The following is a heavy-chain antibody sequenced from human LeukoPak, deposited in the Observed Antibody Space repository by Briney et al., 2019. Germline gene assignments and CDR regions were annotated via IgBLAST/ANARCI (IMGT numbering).Heavy chain of an antibody. CDR2: ISSSGSTI. CDR3: ARDYTNYYDSSGYPDAFDI. D-gene: IGHD3-22*01. V-gene: IGHV3-11*04. CDR1: GFTFTDFY. Sequence: GGSLRLSCVASGFTFTDFYMSWIRQAPGKGLEWVSYISSSGSTIYYADSVKGRFTISRDNAKNSLYLQMNSLRAEDTAVYYCARDYTNYYDSSGYPDAFDIWGQGTMVTVSS. J-gene: IGHJ3*02.